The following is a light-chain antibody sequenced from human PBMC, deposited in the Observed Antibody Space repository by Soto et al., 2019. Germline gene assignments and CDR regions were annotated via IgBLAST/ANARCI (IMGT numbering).Light chain of an antibody. CDR2: AAS. J-gene: IGKJ4*01. Sequence: DIQMTQSPSSLSASVGDRVTITCRASQGISSYLAWYQQKPGKVPKVLIYAASTLQSGVPSRFSGSGSGTDFTLTISSLQPEDAATYYCQKYNSAPLTFGGGTKVEFK. CDR1: QGISSY. V-gene: IGKV1-27*01. CDR3: QKYNSAPLT.